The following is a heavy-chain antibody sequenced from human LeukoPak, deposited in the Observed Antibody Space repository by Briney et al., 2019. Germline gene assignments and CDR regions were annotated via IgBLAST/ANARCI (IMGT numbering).Heavy chain of an antibody. CDR2: IYSGGST. CDR1: GFTVSSNY. Sequence: GGSLRLSCAASGFTVSSNYMSWVRQAPGKGLEWVSVIYSGGSTYYADSVKGRFTISRDNSKNTLYLQMNSLRVDDTAVYFCARDQSRGQQWMYHLDDWGQGTLVTVSS. D-gene: IGHD2-2*01. J-gene: IGHJ4*02. CDR3: ARDQSRGQQWMYHLDD. V-gene: IGHV3-66*01.